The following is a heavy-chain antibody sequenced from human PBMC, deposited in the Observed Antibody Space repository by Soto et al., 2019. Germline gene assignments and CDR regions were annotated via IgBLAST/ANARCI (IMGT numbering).Heavy chain of an antibody. J-gene: IGHJ5*02. Sequence: PSETLSLTCTVSGGSISSGGYYWSWIRQHPGKGLEWIGYIYYSGSTYYKPSLKSRVTISVDTSKNQFSLKLSSVTAADTAFYYCAREDVGCSGGSCYYWFDPWGQGTLVTVSS. CDR2: IYYSGST. D-gene: IGHD2-15*01. CDR3: AREDVGCSGGSCYYWFDP. V-gene: IGHV4-31*03. CDR1: GGSISSGGYY.